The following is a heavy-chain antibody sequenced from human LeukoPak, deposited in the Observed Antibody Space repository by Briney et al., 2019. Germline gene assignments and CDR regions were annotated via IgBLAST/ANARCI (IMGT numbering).Heavy chain of an antibody. CDR2: ISSSSGYI. Sequence: GGSLRLSCAASGFTFSSYSMNWVRQAPGKGLEWVSSISSSSGYIYYADSVKGRFTISRDNAKNSLYLQMNSLRAEDTAVYYCARDLDSYCSGGSCYSDYWGQGTLVTVSS. D-gene: IGHD2-15*01. CDR3: ARDLDSYCSGGSCYSDY. J-gene: IGHJ4*02. V-gene: IGHV3-21*01. CDR1: GFTFSSYS.